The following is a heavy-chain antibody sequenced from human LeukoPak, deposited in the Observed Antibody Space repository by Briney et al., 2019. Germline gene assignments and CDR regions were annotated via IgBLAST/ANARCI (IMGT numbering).Heavy chain of an antibody. CDR3: ARERGQQVRFDP. V-gene: IGHV1-2*02. CDR1: GYTFTDYH. CDR2: INPNNGGT. D-gene: IGHD6-13*01. J-gene: IGHJ5*02. Sequence: GASVKVSCKASGYTFTDYHMHWVRQAPGQGLEWMGWINPNNGGTNYAQKFQGRVTMTRDTSISTAYMELSRLRSDDTAVYYCARERGQQVRFDPWGQGTLVTVSS.